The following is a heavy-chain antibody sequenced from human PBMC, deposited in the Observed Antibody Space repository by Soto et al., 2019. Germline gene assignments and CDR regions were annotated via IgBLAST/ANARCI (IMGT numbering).Heavy chain of an antibody. V-gene: IGHV3-49*04. CDR3: ARYTYTSRYTYYGMDV. J-gene: IGHJ6*02. Sequence: PGGSLRLSCTTSGFTFGDYAMSWVRLAPGKGLEWVGIVRPIGTGETTEYAASVRGRFTISRDDSKSIAYLQMNSLTSEDTAVYYCARYTYTSRYTYYGMDVSGHGTTVTVSS. D-gene: IGHD6-13*01. CDR1: GFTFGDYA. CDR2: VRPIGTGETT.